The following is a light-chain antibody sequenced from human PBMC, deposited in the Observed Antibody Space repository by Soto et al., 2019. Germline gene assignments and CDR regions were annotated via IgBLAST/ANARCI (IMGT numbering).Light chain of an antibody. CDR1: SSDMWGNNY. Sequence: QSVLTQPASVSGSPGQSITISCTGASSDMWGNNYVSWYQHYPGKAPKLMICDVSNRPSGVSDRFPGSKSGNTASLTISGLQAEDEADYYCSAFTGTTYVFGTGTKVTVL. CDR2: DVS. CDR3: SAFTGTTYV. V-gene: IGLV2-14*03. J-gene: IGLJ1*01.